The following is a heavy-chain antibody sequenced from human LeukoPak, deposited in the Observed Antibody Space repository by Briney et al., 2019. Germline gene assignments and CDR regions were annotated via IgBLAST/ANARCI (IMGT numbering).Heavy chain of an antibody. J-gene: IGHJ4*02. V-gene: IGHV3-30*04. D-gene: IGHD3-9*01. CDR2: ISYDGSNK. CDR3: ARAAPFDEIDY. Sequence: GRSLRLSCAASGFPFSSYAMHWVRQAPGKGLEWVAVISYDGSNKYYADSVKGRFTISRDNSKNTLYLQMNSLRAEDTAVYYCARAAPFDEIDYWGQGTLVTVSS. CDR1: GFPFSSYA.